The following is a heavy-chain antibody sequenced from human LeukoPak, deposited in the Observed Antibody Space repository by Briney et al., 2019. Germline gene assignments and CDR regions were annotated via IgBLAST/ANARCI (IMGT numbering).Heavy chain of an antibody. D-gene: IGHD3-16*01. V-gene: IGHV1-46*02. Sequence: ASVKVSCKASGYTFNNYYMHWVGQAPGEGVEWMGIIKPSGGSTSYAQKFQGRVTMTMDTSTNTVYMELGSLRSEGTAVYYCAGDSSGDYAPGGPDYWGQGTLVTVSS. CDR2: IKPSGGST. CDR3: AGDSSGDYAPGGPDY. CDR1: GYTFNNYY. J-gene: IGHJ4*02.